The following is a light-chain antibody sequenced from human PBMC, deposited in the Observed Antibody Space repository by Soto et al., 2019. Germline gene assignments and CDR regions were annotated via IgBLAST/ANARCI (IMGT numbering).Light chain of an antibody. J-gene: IGKJ4*01. CDR1: QSVSSY. CDR2: DAS. Sequence: EIVLTQSPATLSLSPGERATLSCRASQSVSSYLAWYQQKPGQAPRLLIYDASNRATGIPARFSGSGSGTDFPLTISSLEPKDFAIYYCQQRSNWPPLTFGGGTKVEIK. V-gene: IGKV3-11*01. CDR3: QQRSNWPPLT.